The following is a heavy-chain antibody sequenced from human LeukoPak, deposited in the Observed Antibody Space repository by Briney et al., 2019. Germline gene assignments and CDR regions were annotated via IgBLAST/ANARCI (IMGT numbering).Heavy chain of an antibody. Sequence: KPSQTLSLTCTVSGDSISSGDYYWSWIRQPPGKGLEWIGEINHSGSTNYNPSLKSRVTISVDTSKNQFSLKLSSVTAADTAVYYCARAYYDFWSGYYLLFYFDYWGQGTLVTVSS. CDR1: GDSISSGDYY. CDR3: ARAYYDFWSGYYLLFYFDY. CDR2: INHSGST. D-gene: IGHD3-3*01. J-gene: IGHJ4*02. V-gene: IGHV4-30-4*01.